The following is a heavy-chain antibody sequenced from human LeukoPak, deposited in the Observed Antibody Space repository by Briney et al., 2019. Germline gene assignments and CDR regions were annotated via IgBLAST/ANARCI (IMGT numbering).Heavy chain of an antibody. V-gene: IGHV3-33*01. CDR1: GFTFSSYG. D-gene: IGHD3-22*01. J-gene: IGHJ4*02. CDR3: ARDYYDSSGYYLDY. CDR2: IWYDGSNK. Sequence: GGSLRLSCAASGFTFSSYGMHWVRQAPGKGLEWVAVIWYDGSNKYYADSVRGRFTISRDNSKNTLYLQMNSLRAEDTAVYYCARDYYDSSGYYLDYWGQGTLVTVSS.